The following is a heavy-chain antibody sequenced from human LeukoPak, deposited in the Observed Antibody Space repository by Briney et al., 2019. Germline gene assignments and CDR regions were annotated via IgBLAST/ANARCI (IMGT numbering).Heavy chain of an antibody. Sequence: GGSLTLSCAASGFTFSDSYMSWIRQAPGKGLEWISYISSSGGTIYYADSVKGRFSISRDNAKNSLYLQMNSLRAEDTAVYYCARGYCSGGTCYLFDYWGQGTLVTVSS. J-gene: IGHJ4*02. CDR3: ARGYCSGGTCYLFDY. CDR1: GFTFSDSY. D-gene: IGHD2-15*01. CDR2: ISSSGGTI. V-gene: IGHV3-11*04.